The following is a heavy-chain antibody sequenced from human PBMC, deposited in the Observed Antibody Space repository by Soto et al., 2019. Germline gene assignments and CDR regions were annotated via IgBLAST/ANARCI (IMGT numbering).Heavy chain of an antibody. CDR3: ARSSLSGSYVGYFDY. V-gene: IGHV1-46*01. Sequence: GASVKVSCKASGYTFTSYYMHWVRQAPGQGLEWMGIINPSGGSTSYAQKFQGRVTMTRDTSTSTVYMELSSLRSEDTAVYYCARSSLSGSYVGYFDYWGQGTLGTVSS. CDR2: INPSGGST. CDR1: GYTFTSYY. D-gene: IGHD1-26*01. J-gene: IGHJ4*02.